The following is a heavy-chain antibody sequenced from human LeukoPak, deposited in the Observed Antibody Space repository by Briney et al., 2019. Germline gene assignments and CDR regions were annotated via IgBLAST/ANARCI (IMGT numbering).Heavy chain of an antibody. CDR2: TYPGDSDA. CDR1: GYRFTSYW. V-gene: IGHV5-51*01. D-gene: IGHD1-26*01. J-gene: IGHJ3*02. Sequence: GESLQISCKGSGYRFTSYWIGWVRPMPGKGLEWMGNTYPGDSDARYSPSFQGHVTISADRSISTAYLQWSSLKASDTAMYYCARLTGYSGSYQGPFDIWGQGTMVTVSS. CDR3: ARLTGYSGSYQGPFDI.